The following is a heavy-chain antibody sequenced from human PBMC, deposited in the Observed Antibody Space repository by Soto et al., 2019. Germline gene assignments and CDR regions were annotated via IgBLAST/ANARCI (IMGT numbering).Heavy chain of an antibody. D-gene: IGHD6-13*01. J-gene: IGHJ4*02. CDR2: MNPNSGNT. V-gene: IGHV1-8*01. Sequence: ASVKVSCKASGYTFTSYDINWVRQATGQGLEWMGWMNPNSGNTGYAQKFQGRVTMTRNTSISTAYMELSSLRSEDTAVYYCARGLGYSNSWYGGNWGQGTLVTVSS. CDR3: ARGLGYSNSWYGGN. CDR1: GYTFTSYD.